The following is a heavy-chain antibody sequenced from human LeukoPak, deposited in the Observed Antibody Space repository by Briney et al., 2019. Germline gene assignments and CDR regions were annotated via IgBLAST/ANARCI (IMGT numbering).Heavy chain of an antibody. CDR1: GGSISSYY. J-gene: IGHJ6*03. Sequence: SESLSLTCTVSGGSISSYYWSWIRQPAGKGLEWIGRIYTSGSTNYNPSLKSRVTMSVDTSKNQFPLKLSSVTAADTAVYYCARDRGGSYSSYYYYMDVWGKGTTVTVSS. D-gene: IGHD1-26*01. V-gene: IGHV4-4*07. CDR3: ARDRGGSYSSYYYYMDV. CDR2: IYTSGST.